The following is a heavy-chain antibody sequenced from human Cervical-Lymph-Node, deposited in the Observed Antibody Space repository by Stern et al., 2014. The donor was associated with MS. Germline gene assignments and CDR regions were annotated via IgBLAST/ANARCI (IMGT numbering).Heavy chain of an antibody. CDR2: VSYDGSDE. CDR1: GFTFSYST. CDR3: ARDRPVTTYYYYYGMDV. J-gene: IGHJ6*02. D-gene: IGHD4-11*01. V-gene: IGHV3-30*04. Sequence: QVQLVESGGGVVQPGRSLRLSCAASGFTFSYSTMHWVRQAPGKGLAWGATVSYDGSDEYYPDAVKGRFTISRDNSKNTLYLQVNSLRAEDTGVYFCARDRPVTTYYYYYGMDVWGQGTPVTVSS.